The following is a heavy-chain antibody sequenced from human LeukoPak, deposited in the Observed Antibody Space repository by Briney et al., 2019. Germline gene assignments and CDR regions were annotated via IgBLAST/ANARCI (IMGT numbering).Heavy chain of an antibody. CDR2: ISYDGSNK. Sequence: GGSLRLSCAASGFTFSSYAMHWVRQAPGKGLEWVAVISYDGSNKYYADSVKGRFTISRDNSKNTLYLQMNSLRAEDTAVYYCAREVGSGEGYFDYWGQGTLVTVSS. D-gene: IGHD3-10*01. CDR3: AREVGSGEGYFDY. V-gene: IGHV3-30-3*01. J-gene: IGHJ4*02. CDR1: GFTFSSYA.